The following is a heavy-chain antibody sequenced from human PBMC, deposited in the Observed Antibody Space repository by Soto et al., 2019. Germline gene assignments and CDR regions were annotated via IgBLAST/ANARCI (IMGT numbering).Heavy chain of an antibody. J-gene: IGHJ6*02. V-gene: IGHV3-23*01. Sequence: EVQLLESGGGLVQPGGSLRLSCAASGFTFSSYAMSWVRQAPGKGLEWVSAISGSGISTYYADSVKGRFTISRDNSKNTRCLQMNSLRAEDTAVYYCAKEKAYSSGWDGMDVWGQGTAVTVSS. CDR3: AKEKAYSSGWDGMDV. CDR1: GFTFSSYA. D-gene: IGHD6-19*01. CDR2: ISGSGIST.